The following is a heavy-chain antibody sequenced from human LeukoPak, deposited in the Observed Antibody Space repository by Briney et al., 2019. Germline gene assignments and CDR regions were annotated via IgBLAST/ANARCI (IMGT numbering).Heavy chain of an antibody. V-gene: IGHV1-46*01. CDR1: GYIFTSYF. J-gene: IGHJ4*02. CDR3: ARDSRGSGTITIDY. CDR2: INPSGGST. D-gene: IGHD3-10*01. Sequence: GASVKVSRKASGYIFTSYFMHWVRQAPGQGLEWMGIINPSGGSTTYAQKFQGRVTMTRDTSTRTVYMELSSLRSEDTAVYYCARDSRGSGTITIDYWGQGTLVTVSS.